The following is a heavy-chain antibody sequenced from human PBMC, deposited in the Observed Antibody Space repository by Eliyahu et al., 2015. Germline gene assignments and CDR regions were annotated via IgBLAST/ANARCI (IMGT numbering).Heavy chain of an antibody. CDR3: ATHIAAAASGFDY. Sequence: EVQLVESGGGLVKPGGSLGLSGETSGIIFRNAWMSWVRQAPGRGLEWVGRIKAKSDAGTKDDAALVTDRFTISRDDSKDTVYLQMNSLSTDDTAIYYCATHIAAAASGFDYWGQGTLVTVSS. CDR2: IKAKSDAGTK. V-gene: IGHV3-15*01. J-gene: IGHJ4*02. CDR1: GIIFRNAW. D-gene: IGHD6-13*01.